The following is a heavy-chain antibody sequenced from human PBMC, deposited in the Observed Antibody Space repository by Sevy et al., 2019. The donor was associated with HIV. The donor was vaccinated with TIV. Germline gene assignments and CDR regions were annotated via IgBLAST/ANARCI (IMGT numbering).Heavy chain of an antibody. V-gene: IGHV1-18*01. J-gene: IGHJ4*02. D-gene: IGHD5-12*01. CDR1: GYTFTSYG. Sequence: GESLKISCKASGYTFTSYGISWVRQAPGQGLEWMGWISAYNGNTNYAQKLQGRVTMTTDTSTSTAYMELRSLRSDDTAVYYCARRADGYNGLGYYFDYWGQGTLVTVSS. CDR2: ISAYNGNT. CDR3: ARRADGYNGLGYYFDY.